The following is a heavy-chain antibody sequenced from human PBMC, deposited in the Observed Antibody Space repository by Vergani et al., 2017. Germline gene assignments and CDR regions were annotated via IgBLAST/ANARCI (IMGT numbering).Heavy chain of an antibody. V-gene: IGHV4-34*01. CDR2: IDHTGRT. D-gene: IGHD4-11*01. CDR1: GGSFTSYH. CDR3: ARVNTETNGHLYYYYYMDV. Sequence: QVQLQQWGGGLLKPSETLSLTCVVNGGSFTSYHWTWIRQSPGEGLEWVGDIDHTGRTDYNPSLKSRLTMSVDKSRNQFSLTLNFVTATDTAIYFCARVNTETNGHLYYYYYMDVWGQGTAVTVS. J-gene: IGHJ6*03.